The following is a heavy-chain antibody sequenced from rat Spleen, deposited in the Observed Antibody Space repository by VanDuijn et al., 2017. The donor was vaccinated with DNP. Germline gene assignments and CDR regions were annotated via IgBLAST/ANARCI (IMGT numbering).Heavy chain of an antibody. CDR2: ISYDGGNT. J-gene: IGHJ1*01. D-gene: IGHD1-2*01. CDR3: ARGSSSIYWYFDF. Sequence: EVQLVESGGGLPQPGRSLKLSCAASGFTFSDYAMAWVRQAPTKGLEWVAYISYDGGNTYYGDSVKGRFTISRDNAKSTLYLQMDSLRSEDTATYYCARGSSSIYWYFDFWGPGTMVTVSS. CDR1: GFTFSDYA. V-gene: IGHV5S23*01.